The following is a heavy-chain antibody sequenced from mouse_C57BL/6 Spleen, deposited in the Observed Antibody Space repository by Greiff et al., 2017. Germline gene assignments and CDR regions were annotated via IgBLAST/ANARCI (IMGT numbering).Heavy chain of an antibody. CDR2: ILPGSGST. J-gene: IGHJ3*01. V-gene: IGHV1-9*01. D-gene: IGHD2-1*01. Sequence: VKLMQSGAELMKPGASVKLSCKASGYTFTGYWIEWVKQRPGHGLEWIGEILPGSGSTNYNEKFKGKATFTADTSSNTAYMQLSSLTTEDSAIYYCVRGGINYRFAYWGQGTLVTVSA. CDR1: GYTFTGYW. CDR3: VRGGINYRFAY.